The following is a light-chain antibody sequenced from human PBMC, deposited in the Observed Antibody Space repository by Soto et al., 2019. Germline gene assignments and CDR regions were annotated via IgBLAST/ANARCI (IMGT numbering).Light chain of an antibody. Sequence: SYELTQPPSVSVAPGQTATIPCGGDNIVSKHVQWYQQKPGQAPLMVIYDSYDRPSGIPERFSASDSGNTATLTISRVENGDEADSYCQVWESGIDYVFGTGTKVTV. J-gene: IGLJ1*01. CDR3: QVWESGIDYV. CDR1: NIVSKH. CDR2: DSY. V-gene: IGLV3-21*02.